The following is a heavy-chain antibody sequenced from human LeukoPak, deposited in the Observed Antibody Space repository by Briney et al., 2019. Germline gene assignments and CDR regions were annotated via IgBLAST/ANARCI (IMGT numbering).Heavy chain of an antibody. J-gene: IGHJ3*02. Sequence: GRSLRLSRAASGFTFSSYRMNCVSHDPGEGREWVSSISSSSSYMYYADSVKGRFTISRDNAKNSLYLQMNSLRAEDTAVYYCARIYDSDAFDIWGQGTMVTVSS. CDR2: ISSSSSYM. D-gene: IGHD5/OR15-5a*01. CDR1: GFTFSSYR. CDR3: ARIYDSDAFDI. V-gene: IGHV3-21*01.